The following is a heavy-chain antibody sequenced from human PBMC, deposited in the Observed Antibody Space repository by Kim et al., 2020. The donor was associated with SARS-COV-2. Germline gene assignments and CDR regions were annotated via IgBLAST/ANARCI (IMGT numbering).Heavy chain of an antibody. V-gene: IGHV5-51*01. J-gene: IGHJ4*02. D-gene: IGHD3-16*01. CDR2: IYPGDSDT. CDR1: GYSFTSYW. CDR3: AREARGKLSQGDFDY. Sequence: GESLKISCKGSGYSFTSYWIGWVRQMPGKGLEWMGIIYPGDSDTRYSPSFQGQVTISADKSISTAYLQWSSLKASDTAMYYCAREARGKLSQGDFDYWGQGTLVTVSS.